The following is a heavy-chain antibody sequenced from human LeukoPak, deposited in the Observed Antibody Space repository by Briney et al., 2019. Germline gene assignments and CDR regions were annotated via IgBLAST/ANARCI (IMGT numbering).Heavy chain of an antibody. CDR2: IYYSGST. CDR3: ASFRRSSGQLNFDY. V-gene: IGHV4-39*01. CDR1: GGSISSSSCY. J-gene: IGHJ4*02. Sequence: SETLSLTCTVSGGSISSSSCYWGWIRQPPGKGLEWIGSIYYSGSTYYNPSLKSRVTISVDTSKNQFSLKLSSVTAADTAVYYCASFRRSSGQLNFDYWGQGTLVTVSS. D-gene: IGHD6-6*01.